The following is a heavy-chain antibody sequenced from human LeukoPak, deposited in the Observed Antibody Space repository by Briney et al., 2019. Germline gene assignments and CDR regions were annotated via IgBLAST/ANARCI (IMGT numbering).Heavy chain of an antibody. CDR1: GFTFSSYA. Sequence: GGSLRLSCAASGFTFSSYAMSWVRQAPGKGLEWVSAISGSGGSTYYADSVKGRFTISRDNSKNTLYLQMNSLRAEDTAVCYCAKDPPVYSSGWPFDYWGQGTLVTVSS. CDR2: ISGSGGST. D-gene: IGHD6-19*01. V-gene: IGHV3-23*01. J-gene: IGHJ4*02. CDR3: AKDPPVYSSGWPFDY.